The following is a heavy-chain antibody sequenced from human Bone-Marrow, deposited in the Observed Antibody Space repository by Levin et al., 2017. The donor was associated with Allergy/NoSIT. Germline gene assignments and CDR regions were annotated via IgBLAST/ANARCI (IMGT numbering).Heavy chain of an antibody. D-gene: IGHD2-15*01. CDR2: IISSSTTR. CDR3: VRGTPEGGYFEY. V-gene: IGHV3-48*02. J-gene: IGHJ4*02. CDR1: GFAFDTYS. Sequence: GESLKISCAASGFAFDTYSMNWVRQAPGKGLEWIGYIISSSTTRYYADSVRGRFTISRDNAEKSLFLQMNSLTDEDTAIYYCVRGTPEGGYFEYWGQGALVTVSS.